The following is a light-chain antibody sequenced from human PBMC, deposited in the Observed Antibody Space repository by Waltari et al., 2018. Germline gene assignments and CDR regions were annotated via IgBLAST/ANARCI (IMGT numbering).Light chain of an antibody. CDR3: SSFSSGDTLVL. Sequence: QSALTQPASMSASPGQAITIPCTGSTNDVGGHDFVSWYQQHPGKAPQLIIYDVTKRPSGVSNRFSGSKSGNTASLTISGLQGEDEAHYYCSSFSSGDTLVLFGGGTRLTVL. CDR2: DVT. J-gene: IGLJ2*01. V-gene: IGLV2-14*03. CDR1: TNDVGGHDF.